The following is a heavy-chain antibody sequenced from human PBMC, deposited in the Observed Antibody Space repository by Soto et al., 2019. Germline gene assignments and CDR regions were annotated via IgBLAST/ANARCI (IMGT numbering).Heavy chain of an antibody. Sequence: QVQLVQSGAEVKKPGASVKVSCKASGYTFTSYAMHWVRQAPGQRLEWMGWINAGNGNTKYSQKFQGRVTITRDTSASTAYMELSSLRSEDTAVYYCARERRGITMLVETWFDPWGQGTLVTVSS. D-gene: IGHD3-22*01. CDR3: ARERRGITMLVETWFDP. J-gene: IGHJ5*02. CDR1: GYTFTSYA. CDR2: INAGNGNT. V-gene: IGHV1-3*01.